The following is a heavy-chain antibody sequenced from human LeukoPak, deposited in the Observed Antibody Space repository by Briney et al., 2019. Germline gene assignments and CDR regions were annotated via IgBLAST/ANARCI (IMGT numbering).Heavy chain of an antibody. D-gene: IGHD3-16*01. CDR2: MNPNSGNT. Sequence: ASVKVSCKASGYTFTSYDINWVRQAPGQGLEWMGWMNPNSGNTGYAQKFQGRVTMTRNTSIATAYMELSSLKSEDTAVYYCARVGSLVWEEGLYYFDYWGQGTLVTVSS. CDR1: GYTFTSYD. J-gene: IGHJ4*02. V-gene: IGHV1-8*01. CDR3: ARVGSLVWEEGLYYFDY.